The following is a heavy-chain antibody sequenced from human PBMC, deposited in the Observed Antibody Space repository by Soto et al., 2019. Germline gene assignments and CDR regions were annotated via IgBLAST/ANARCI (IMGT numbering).Heavy chain of an antibody. CDR2: IIPIFGTA. CDR3: ARRPGLSSSLGDYYYYGMDV. CDR1: GRTFSSYA. J-gene: IGHJ6*02. D-gene: IGHD6-13*01. V-gene: IGHV1-69*06. Sequence: SVKVSCKASGRTFSSYAISWVRQAPGQGLEWMGGIIPIFGTASYAQKFQGRVTITADKSTSTAYMELSSLRSEDTAVYYCARRPGLSSSLGDYYYYGMDVWGQGTTVTVSS.